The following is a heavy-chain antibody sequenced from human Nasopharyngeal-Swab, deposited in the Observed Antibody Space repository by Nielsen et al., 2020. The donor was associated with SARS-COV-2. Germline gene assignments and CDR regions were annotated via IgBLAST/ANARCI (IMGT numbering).Heavy chain of an antibody. Sequence: SVKVSCKASGFTFTSSAVQWVRQARGQRLEWIGWIVVGSGNTNYAQKFQERVTITRDMSTSTAYMELSSLRAEDTAVYYCARVSIRFGEYSLYYYGMDVWGQGTTVTVSS. CDR1: GFTFTSSA. J-gene: IGHJ6*02. CDR3: ARVSIRFGEYSLYYYGMDV. V-gene: IGHV1-58*01. D-gene: IGHD3-10*01. CDR2: IVVGSGNT.